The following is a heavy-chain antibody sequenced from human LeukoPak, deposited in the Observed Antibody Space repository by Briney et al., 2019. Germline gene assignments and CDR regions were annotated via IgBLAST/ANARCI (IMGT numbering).Heavy chain of an antibody. J-gene: IGHJ4*02. CDR2: IYYSGST. CDR3: ANTGYFDWLLFDY. D-gene: IGHD3-9*01. Sequence: SETLSLTCTVSGGSISSSSYYWGWIRQPPGKGLEWIGSIYYSGSTYYNPSLKSRVTISVDTSKNQFSLKLSSVTAADTAVYYCANTGYFDWLLFDYWGQGTLVTVSS. V-gene: IGHV4-39*01. CDR1: GGSISSSSYY.